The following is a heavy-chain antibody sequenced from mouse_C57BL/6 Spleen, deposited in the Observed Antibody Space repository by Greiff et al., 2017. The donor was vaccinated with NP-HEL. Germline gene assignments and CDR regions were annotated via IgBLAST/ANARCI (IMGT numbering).Heavy chain of an antibody. V-gene: IGHV1-76*01. CDR2: IYPGSGNT. Sequence: VQRVESGAELVRPGASVKLSCKASGYTFTDYYINWVKQRPGQGLEWIARIYPGSGNTYYNEKFKGKATLTAEKSSSTAYMQLSSLTSEDSAVYFCARSALRLLDWYFDVWGTGTTVTVSS. J-gene: IGHJ1*03. D-gene: IGHD3-2*02. CDR3: ARSALRLLDWYFDV. CDR1: GYTFTDYY.